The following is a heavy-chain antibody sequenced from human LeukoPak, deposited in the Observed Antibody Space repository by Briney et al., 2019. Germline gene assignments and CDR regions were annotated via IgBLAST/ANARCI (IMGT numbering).Heavy chain of an antibody. CDR2: IYHSGST. J-gene: IGHJ6*03. Sequence: SETLSLTCTVSGYSISSGYYWGWIRQPPGKGLEWIGSIYHSGSTYYNPSLKSRVTISVDTSKNQFSLKLSSVTAADTAVYYCARGAGGYCSGGSCYSYYYYYYMDVWGKGTTVTVSS. D-gene: IGHD2-15*01. CDR3: ARGAGGYCSGGSCYSYYYYYYMDV. CDR1: GYSISSGYY. V-gene: IGHV4-38-2*02.